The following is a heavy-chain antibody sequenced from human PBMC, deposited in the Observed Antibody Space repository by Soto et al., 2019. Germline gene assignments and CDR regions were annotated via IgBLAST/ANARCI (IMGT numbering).Heavy chain of an antibody. Sequence: QVQLQESGPGLVKPSQTLSLTCTVSGGSISSGGYYWSWIRQHPGKGLEWIGYIYYSGSTYYNPSLKSRVTISVDTSKNQFSLKLSSVTAADTAVYYCARERIQLRPDRYYYYGMGVWGQGTTVTVSS. CDR3: ARERIQLRPDRYYYYGMGV. D-gene: IGHD5-18*01. J-gene: IGHJ6*02. CDR2: IYYSGST. CDR1: GGSISSGGYY. V-gene: IGHV4-31*03.